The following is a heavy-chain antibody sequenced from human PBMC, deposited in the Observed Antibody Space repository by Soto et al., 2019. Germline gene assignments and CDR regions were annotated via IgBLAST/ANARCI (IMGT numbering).Heavy chain of an antibody. CDR1: GDGVSNNNAA. V-gene: IGHV6-1*01. J-gene: IGHJ4*02. CDR2: TYYRSKWYS. D-gene: IGHD2-15*01. CDR3: TRTSSSFDY. Sequence: PSQTLSLPCAISGDGVSNNNAAWNWIRQSPSRGLEWLGRTYYRSKWYSEYAVSVKSRMNIKPDTSKNQFSLQLNSVTPDDTAIYYCTRTSSSFDYWGQGTLVTVSS.